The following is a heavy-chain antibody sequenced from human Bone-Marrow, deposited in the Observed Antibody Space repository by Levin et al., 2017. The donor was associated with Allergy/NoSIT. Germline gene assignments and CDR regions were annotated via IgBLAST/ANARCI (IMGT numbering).Heavy chain of an antibody. J-gene: IGHJ4*02. Sequence: GGSLRLSCAASGFTFDDYAMHWVRQAPGKGLEWVSGISWNSASTGYADSVKGRFTISRDNAKNSLYLQLNSLRADDTALYFCTKDAYGDSNHFDSWGQGTLVTVSS. CDR3: TKDAYGDSNHFDS. CDR1: GFTFDDYA. CDR2: ISWNSAST. V-gene: IGHV3-9*01. D-gene: IGHD4-17*01.